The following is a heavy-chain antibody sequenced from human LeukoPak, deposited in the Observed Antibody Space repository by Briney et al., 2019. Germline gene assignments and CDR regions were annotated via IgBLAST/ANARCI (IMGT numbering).Heavy chain of an antibody. J-gene: IGHJ5*01. V-gene: IGHV4-59*01. CDR1: GDSISHYY. Sequence: SETLSLTCTVSGDSISHYYFSWIRQPPGKGLEWIGYIYYSGNTNYNPSLKSRTTMSVDTSKNQVSLRLRSVTAADTAVYYCARGGMIRPHHWFRPRGQGNL. CDR2: IYYSGNT. CDR3: ARGGMIRPHHWFRP. D-gene: IGHD3-22*01.